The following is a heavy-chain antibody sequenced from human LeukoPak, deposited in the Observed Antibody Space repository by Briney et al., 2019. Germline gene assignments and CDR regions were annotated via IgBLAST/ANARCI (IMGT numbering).Heavy chain of an antibody. CDR2: IKQDGSEK. J-gene: IGHJ4*02. CDR1: GFTFSNYW. Sequence: GGSLRLSCAASGFTFSNYWMTWVRQAPGKGLEWVANIKQDGSEKYSVDSVKGRFTISRDNAKNTLYLQMNTLRAEDTAVYYCARRKPAPVDYWGQGTLVTVSS. D-gene: IGHD1-14*01. CDR3: ARRKPAPVDY. V-gene: IGHV3-7*02.